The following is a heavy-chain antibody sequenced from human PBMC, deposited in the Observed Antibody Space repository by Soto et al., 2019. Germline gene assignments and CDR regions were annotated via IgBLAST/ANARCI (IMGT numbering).Heavy chain of an antibody. D-gene: IGHD5-12*01. CDR2: ITSSGSST. CDR1: GLTFSDYA. Sequence: EVQLLESGGGFVQPGGSLRLSCAASGLTFSDYAMTWVRQAPGKGLEWVSAITSSGSSTYYAESVKGRFTISRDNSKSTLYLQMNSLRAEDTATYYCAKGAEGYVVSSLDYWGQGTLVTVSS. J-gene: IGHJ4*02. V-gene: IGHV3-23*01. CDR3: AKGAEGYVVSSLDY.